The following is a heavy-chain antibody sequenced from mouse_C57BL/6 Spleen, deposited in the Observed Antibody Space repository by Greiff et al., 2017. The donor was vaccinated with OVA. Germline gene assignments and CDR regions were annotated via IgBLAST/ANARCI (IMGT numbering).Heavy chain of an antibody. Sequence: VQLQQSGAELVKPGASVKISCKASGYAFSSYWMNWVKQRPGTGLEWIGQIYPGDGDTNSNGKFKGKATLTADKSSSTAYMQLSSLTSEDAAVYVCARNWDYAMDYWGQGTSVTVSS. CDR1: GYAFSSYW. J-gene: IGHJ4*01. V-gene: IGHV1-80*01. CDR2: IYPGDGDT. D-gene: IGHD4-1*01. CDR3: ARNWDYAMDY.